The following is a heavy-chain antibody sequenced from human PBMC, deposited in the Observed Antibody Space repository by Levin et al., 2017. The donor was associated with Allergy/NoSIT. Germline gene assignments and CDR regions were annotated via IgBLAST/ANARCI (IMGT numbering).Heavy chain of an antibody. V-gene: IGHV4-4*02. CDR2: IYHSGST. Sequence: SETLSLTCAVSGGSISSSNWWSWVRQPPGKGLEWIGEIYHSGSTNYNPSLKSRVTISVDKSKNQFSLQLSSVTAADTAVYYCVSTAVYSSSWYYDYWGQGTLVTVSS. CDR3: VSTAVYSSSWYYDY. CDR1: GGSISSSNW. J-gene: IGHJ4*02. D-gene: IGHD6-13*01.